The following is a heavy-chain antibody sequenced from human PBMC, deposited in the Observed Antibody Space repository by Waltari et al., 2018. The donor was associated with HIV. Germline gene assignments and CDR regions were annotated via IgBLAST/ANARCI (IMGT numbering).Heavy chain of an antibody. CDR1: GFTFSSSA. J-gene: IGHJ4*02. V-gene: IGHV3-30*04. CDR2: ISYDGSNK. Sequence: QVQLVESGGGVVQPGRYLRLSCAASGFTFSSSAMHWVRKAPGKGLEWVAVISYDGSNKYYADSVKGRFTISRDNSKNTLYLQMNSLRAEDTAVYYCARDLMVEPVFDYWGQGTLVTVSS. CDR3: ARDLMVEPVFDY. D-gene: IGHD2-8*02.